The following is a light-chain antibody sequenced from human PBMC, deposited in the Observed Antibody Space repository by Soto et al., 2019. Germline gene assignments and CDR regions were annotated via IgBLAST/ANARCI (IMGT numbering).Light chain of an antibody. CDR2: DSN. J-gene: IGLJ2*01. CDR3: ASWDTSLSVVL. V-gene: IGLV1-51*01. CDR1: SSNIGKTF. Sequence: QSVLTQPPSVSGAPGQKVTISCSGSSSNIGKTFVIWYQQLPGAAPQVLIYDSNKRPSGIPDRFSGSRSGTSGSLDITGLQSGDEADYYCASWDTSLSVVLFGGGTKVTVL.